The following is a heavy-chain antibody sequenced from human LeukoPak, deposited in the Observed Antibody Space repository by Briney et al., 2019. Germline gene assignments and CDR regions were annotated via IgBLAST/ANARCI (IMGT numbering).Heavy chain of an antibody. CDR2: IIPILGIA. CDR1: GGTFSSYA. J-gene: IGHJ4*02. CDR3: ARGRKAYSYDNDY. V-gene: IGHV1-69*04. D-gene: IGHD5-18*01. Sequence: SVKVSCKASGGTFSSYAISWVRQAPGQGLEWMGRIIPILGIANYAQKFQGRVTITADKSTSTAYMELSSLRSEDTAVYYCARGRKAYSYDNDYWGQGTLVTVSS.